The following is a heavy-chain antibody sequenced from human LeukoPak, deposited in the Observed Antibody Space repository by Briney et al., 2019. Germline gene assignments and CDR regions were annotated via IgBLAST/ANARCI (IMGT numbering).Heavy chain of an antibody. CDR1: GDSISSSS. CDR2: ISSSSSTI. CDR3: ARALTIFGVVTRAFDI. V-gene: IGHV3-48*01. J-gene: IGHJ3*02. D-gene: IGHD3-3*01. Sequence: QSSETLSLTCSVSGDSISSSSSYWGWIRQPPGKGLEWVSYISSSSSTIYYADSVKGRFTISRDNAKNSLYLQMNSLRAEDTAVYYCARALTIFGVVTRAFDIWGQGTMVTVSS.